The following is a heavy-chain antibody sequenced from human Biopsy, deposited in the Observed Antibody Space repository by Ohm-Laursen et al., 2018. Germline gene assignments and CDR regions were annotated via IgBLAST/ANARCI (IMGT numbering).Heavy chain of an antibody. V-gene: IGHV3-30*18. CDR2: ISYDGSKT. CDR3: AKDKGTFNFYYYGMDV. Sequence: SLRLSCAATGFTFSNSGMHWVRQAPGKGLEWVAAISYDGSKTDYGDSVKGRLNNSRDNSKNTLDLQMSSLRVEDTAVYFCAKDKGTFNFYYYGMDVWGQGTTVTVSS. CDR1: GFTFSNSG. J-gene: IGHJ6*02. D-gene: IGHD2/OR15-2a*01.